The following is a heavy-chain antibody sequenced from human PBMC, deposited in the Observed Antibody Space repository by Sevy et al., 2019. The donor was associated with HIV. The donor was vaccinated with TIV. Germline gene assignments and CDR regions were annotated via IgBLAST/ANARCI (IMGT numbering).Heavy chain of an antibody. J-gene: IGHJ6*02. D-gene: IGHD3-22*01. V-gene: IGHV3-66*01. CDR1: GLSVSDNY. CDR2: IYSDGRT. Sequence: GGSLRLSCAASGLSVSDNYMNWVRQAPGKGLELVSVIYSDGRTYYADSVKGRFTISRDNSKNTLYLHMNNLRPEDTARYYCARDRYYDASGYYYYYYGMDVWGQGTTVTVSS. CDR3: ARDRYYDASGYYYYYYGMDV.